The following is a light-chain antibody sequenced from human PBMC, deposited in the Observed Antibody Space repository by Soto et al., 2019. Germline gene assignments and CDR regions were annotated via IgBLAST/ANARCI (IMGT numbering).Light chain of an antibody. V-gene: IGLV2-14*01. CDR2: DVS. J-gene: IGLJ2*01. Sequence: QSALTQPASVSGSPGQSITISCTGTSSDVGAYNYVSWYQQHPDKAPELMIYDVSNRPSGVSNRFSGSKSGNTASLTISGLQAEDEADYYCSSYTSSSTVVFGGGTKLTVL. CDR3: SSYTSSSTVV. CDR1: SSDVGAYNY.